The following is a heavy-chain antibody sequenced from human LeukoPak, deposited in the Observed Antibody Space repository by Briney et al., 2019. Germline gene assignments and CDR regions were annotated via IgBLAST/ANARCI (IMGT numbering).Heavy chain of an antibody. J-gene: IGHJ5*02. CDR2: ISGYNGKT. CDR1: GYTFNTYG. Sequence: ASVKVSCKASGYTFNTYGITWVRQAPGQGLEWMGWISGYNGKTKYAQKLQGRVTMTTDTSTSTAYMELRSLRSDDTAVYYCARLVVVAATITSNWFDPWGQGTLVTVSS. D-gene: IGHD2-15*01. CDR3: ARLVVVAATITSNWFDP. V-gene: IGHV1-18*01.